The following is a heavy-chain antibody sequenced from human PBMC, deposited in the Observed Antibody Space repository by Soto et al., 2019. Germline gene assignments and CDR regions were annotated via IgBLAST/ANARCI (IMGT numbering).Heavy chain of an antibody. V-gene: IGHV3-73*01. J-gene: IGHJ4*02. CDR1: VFVLRDSA. CDR3: SRHVSGYDSSGYVDY. D-gene: IGHD3-22*01. CDR2: IRSRTNNYAT. Sequence: WSLRLCCAASVFVLRDSAILWVRQASGKGLEWVGRIRSRTNNYATAYAASVKGRFTISRDDSRNTAYLQMNSLTNDDTAVYYCSRHVSGYDSSGYVDYWGQGT.